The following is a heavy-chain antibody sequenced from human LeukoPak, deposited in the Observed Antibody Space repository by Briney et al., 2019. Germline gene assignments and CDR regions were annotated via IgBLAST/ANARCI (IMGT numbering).Heavy chain of an antibody. Sequence: SQTLSLTCAISGDTVSSNTAAWNWIRQSPSRGLEWLGRTYYRSKWTTDYAVSVQNRITIKPDTSTNQFSLQLRSATPEDTAVYYCTRQRSTSTEYYGLDVWGQGTTVTVS. V-gene: IGHV6-1*01. D-gene: IGHD6-6*01. J-gene: IGHJ6*02. CDR1: GDTVSSNTAA. CDR2: TYYRSKWTT. CDR3: TRQRSTSTEYYGLDV.